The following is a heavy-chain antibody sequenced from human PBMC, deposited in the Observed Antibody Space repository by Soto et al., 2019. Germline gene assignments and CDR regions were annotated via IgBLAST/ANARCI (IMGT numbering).Heavy chain of an antibody. J-gene: IGHJ6*03. CDR1: GYSFTSYW. V-gene: IGHV5-51*01. CDR3: ARVGGSGSPSYYYYYYMDV. D-gene: IGHD3-10*01. Sequence: GESLKISCKGSGYSFTSYWIGWVRQMPGKGLEWMGIIYPGDSDTRYSPSFQGQVTISADKSISTAYLQWSSLKASDTAMYYCARVGGSGSPSYYYYYYMDVWGKGTTVTVSS. CDR2: IYPGDSDT.